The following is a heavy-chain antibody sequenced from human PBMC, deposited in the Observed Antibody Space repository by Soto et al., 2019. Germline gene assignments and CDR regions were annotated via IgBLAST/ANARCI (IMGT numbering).Heavy chain of an antibody. CDR2: INHSGSM. J-gene: IGHJ5*02. D-gene: IGHD3-3*01. V-gene: IGHV4-34*01. CDR3: ARGPMFGWFDP. Sequence: WTWIRQPPGKGLEWIGEINHSGSMNYNPSLKSRVTISVDTSKNQFSLKLTSVTAADTAVYYCARGPMFGWFDPWGQGTLVTVSS.